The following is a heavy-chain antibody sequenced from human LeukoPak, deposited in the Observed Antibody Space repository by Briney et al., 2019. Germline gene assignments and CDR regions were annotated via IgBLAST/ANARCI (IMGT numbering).Heavy chain of an antibody. CDR2: ISGSGGST. CDR1: GFTFSSYA. Sequence: GGSLRLSCAASGFTFSSYAMSWVRQAPGKGLEWVSAISGSGGSTYYADSVKGRFTISRDDSKNTLYLQMNSLRAEDTAVYYCAKFLPTHIVVANYYFDYWGQGTLVTVSS. D-gene: IGHD2-21*01. J-gene: IGHJ4*02. CDR3: AKFLPTHIVVANYYFDY. V-gene: IGHV3-23*01.